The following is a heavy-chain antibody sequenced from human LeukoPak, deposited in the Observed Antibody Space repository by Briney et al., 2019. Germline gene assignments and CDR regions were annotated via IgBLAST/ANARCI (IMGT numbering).Heavy chain of an antibody. Sequence: GGSLRLSCAASGFTFSFYVMSWVRQAPGKGLEWVSAIRGSGGSTYYAYYADSVKGRFTISRDNSKNTLYLQMNSLRAEDTAVYYCAKPPRRITMIVVVPRPLGAFDIWGQGTMVTVSS. J-gene: IGHJ3*02. D-gene: IGHD3-22*01. CDR3: AKPPRRITMIVVVPRPLGAFDI. CDR2: IRGSGGSTYYA. CDR1: GFTFSFYV. V-gene: IGHV3-23*01.